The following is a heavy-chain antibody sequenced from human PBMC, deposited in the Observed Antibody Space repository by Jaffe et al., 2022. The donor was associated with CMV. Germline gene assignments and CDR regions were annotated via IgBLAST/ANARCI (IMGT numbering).Heavy chain of an antibody. CDR2: IYYSGST. CDR3: AREGEIQQTTVTWKNWYFDL. CDR1: GGSISSYY. V-gene: IGHV4-59*01. D-gene: IGHD4-17*01. J-gene: IGHJ2*01. Sequence: QVQLQESGPGLVKPSETLSLTCTVSGGSISSYYWSWIRQPPGKGLEWIGYIYYSGSTNYNPSLKSRVTISVDTSKNQFSLKLSSVTAADTAVYYCAREGEIQQTTVTWKNWYFDLWGRGTLVTVSS.